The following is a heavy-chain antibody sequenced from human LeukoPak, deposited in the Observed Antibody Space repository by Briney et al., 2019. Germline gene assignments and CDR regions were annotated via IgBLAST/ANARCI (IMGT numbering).Heavy chain of an antibody. D-gene: IGHD3-3*01. J-gene: IGHJ6*02. V-gene: IGHV3-23*01. CDR2: ISVIVGRT. CDR1: AFTFTTFA. Sequence: SLTLSCAPSAFTFTTFAMSWVRQAARDGLGWDSSISVIVGRTYYADSVQGRFTIPKDNSKNTLYLQKNHLRAEDTAVYYCAKDGPAPRGHYDFWSGHPSYYYGMDVWGQGTTVTVSS. CDR3: AKDGPAPRGHYDFWSGHPSYYYGMDV.